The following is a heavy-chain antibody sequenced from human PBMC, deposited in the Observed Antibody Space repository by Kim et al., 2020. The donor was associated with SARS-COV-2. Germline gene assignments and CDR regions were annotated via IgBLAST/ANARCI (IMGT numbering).Heavy chain of an antibody. CDR2: IFYSGST. J-gene: IGHJ3*02. Sequence: SETLSLTCTVSGGSISSSSYYWGWIRQPPGKGLEWIGSIFYSGSTYYNPSLKSRVTISVDTSKNQFSLKLSSVTAADTAVYYCAGGRFVDYAWVSILDIWGQGTTVTVSS. D-gene: IGHD4-17*01. CDR3: AGGRFVDYAWVSILDI. CDR1: GGSISSSSYY. V-gene: IGHV4-39*07.